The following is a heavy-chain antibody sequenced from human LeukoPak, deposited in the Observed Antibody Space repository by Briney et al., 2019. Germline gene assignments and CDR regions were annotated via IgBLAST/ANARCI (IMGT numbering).Heavy chain of an antibody. CDR3: ARAPAPYYYDSSGYQY. CDR2: IYHTGST. CDR1: GGSITSSNW. V-gene: IGHV4-4*02. J-gene: IGHJ4*02. Sequence: SETLSLTCAVSGGSITSSNWWSWVRQPPGKGLEWIGEIYHTGSTNYNPSLKSRVTISVDTSKNQFSLKLSSVTAADTAVYYCARAPAPYYYDSSGYQYWGQGTLVTVSS. D-gene: IGHD3-22*01.